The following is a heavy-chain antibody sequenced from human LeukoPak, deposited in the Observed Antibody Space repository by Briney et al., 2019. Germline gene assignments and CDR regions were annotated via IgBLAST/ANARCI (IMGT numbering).Heavy chain of an antibody. CDR1: GYSFISYW. V-gene: IGHV5-51*01. CDR3: ARRAYCGGDCYSDY. J-gene: IGHJ4*02. CDR2: IYPGDSDT. Sequence: GESPKISCKGSGYSFISYWIGWVRQMPGKGLEWMGIIYPGDSDTRYSPSFQGRVTISADKSISTAYLQWSSLKASDTAIYYCARRAYCGGDCYSDYWGQGTLVTVSS. D-gene: IGHD2-21*02.